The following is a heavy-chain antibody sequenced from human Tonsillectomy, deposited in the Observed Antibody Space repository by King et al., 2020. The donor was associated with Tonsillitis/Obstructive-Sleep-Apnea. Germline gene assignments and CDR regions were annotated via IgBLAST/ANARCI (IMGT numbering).Heavy chain of an antibody. J-gene: IGHJ2*01. CDR2: IHYSGST. CDR3: ARDRGDYDFWSGYYSKYWYFDL. V-gene: IGHV4-59*01. CDR1: GGSISSYY. Sequence: PLQESGPGLVKPSETLSLTCTVSGGSISSYYWSWIRQPPGKGLEWIGYIHYSGSTNYNPSLKSRVTISVDTSKNQFSLKLSSVTAADTAVYYCARDRGDYDFWSGYYSKYWYFDLWGRGTLVTVSS. D-gene: IGHD3-3*01.